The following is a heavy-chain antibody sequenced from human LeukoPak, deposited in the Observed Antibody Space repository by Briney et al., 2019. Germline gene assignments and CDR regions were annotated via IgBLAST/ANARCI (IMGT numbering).Heavy chain of an antibody. CDR3: ARAGSGSLNWFDP. J-gene: IGHJ5*02. CDR2: ISSSSSYI. CDR1: GFTFSSYI. V-gene: IGHV3-21*01. D-gene: IGHD3-10*01. Sequence: GGSLRLSCAASGFTFSSYIMNWVRQAPGKGLEWVSSISSSSSYIYYADSVKGRFTISRDNAKNSLYLQMNSLRAEDTAVYYCARAGSGSLNWFDPWGQGTLVTVSS.